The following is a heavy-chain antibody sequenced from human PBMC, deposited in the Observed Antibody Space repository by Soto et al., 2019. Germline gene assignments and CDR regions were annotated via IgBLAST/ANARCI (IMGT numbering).Heavy chain of an antibody. D-gene: IGHD5-12*01. Sequence: EVQLVESGGGLVQPGGSLRLSCAGSGFRLETYWMSWVRQAPGKGLEWVANIKPDGSEKNYVDSVMGRVTISRDNANKSLNLQVNSLRAEDTAVYYCARVSLRGVYDVVDYWGQGTLVTVSS. CDR2: IKPDGSEK. CDR3: ARVSLRGVYDVVDY. CDR1: GFRLETYW. V-gene: IGHV3-7*04. J-gene: IGHJ4*02.